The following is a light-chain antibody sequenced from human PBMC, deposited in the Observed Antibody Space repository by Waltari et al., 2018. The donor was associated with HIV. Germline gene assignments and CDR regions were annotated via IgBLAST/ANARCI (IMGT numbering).Light chain of an antibody. CDR3: MQALQTPYT. Sequence: DIVMTQSPLSLPVTPGEPASISCRSSQSLLHSNGYNYLGWYLQKPGQSPQLLIYLGSNLASGVPDRFSGSGSGTDFTLKISRVEAEDVGVYYCMQALQTPYTFGQGTKLEIK. CDR1: QSLLHSNGYNY. J-gene: IGKJ2*01. V-gene: IGKV2-28*01. CDR2: LGS.